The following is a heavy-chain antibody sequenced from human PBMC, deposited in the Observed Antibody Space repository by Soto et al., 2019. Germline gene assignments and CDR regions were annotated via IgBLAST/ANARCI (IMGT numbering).Heavy chain of an antibody. Sequence: LRLSCAASGFTFSSYAMTWVRQAPGKGLEWVSAISGSGGSTYSADSVKGRLTISRDNSKNTLYLQMNSLRAEDTAVYYCAKVWYSSSWSTFYYYYGMDVWGQGXTVTVSS. J-gene: IGHJ6*02. CDR3: AKVWYSSSWSTFYYYYGMDV. CDR2: ISGSGGST. V-gene: IGHV3-23*01. CDR1: GFTFSSYA. D-gene: IGHD6-13*01.